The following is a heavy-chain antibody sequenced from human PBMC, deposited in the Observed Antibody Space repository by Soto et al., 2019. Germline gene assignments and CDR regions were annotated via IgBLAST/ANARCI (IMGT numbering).Heavy chain of an antibody. CDR2: IKSKTDGGTT. CDR3: TGVLWFGELLKYFQH. D-gene: IGHD3-10*01. Sequence: SVSNAWMNWVRQAPGKGLAWVGRIKSKTDGGTTDYAAPVKGRFTISRDDSKNTLYLQMNSLKTEDTAVYYCTGVLWFGELLKYFQHWGQGTLVTVSS. J-gene: IGHJ1*01. V-gene: IGHV3-15*07. CDR1: SVSNAW.